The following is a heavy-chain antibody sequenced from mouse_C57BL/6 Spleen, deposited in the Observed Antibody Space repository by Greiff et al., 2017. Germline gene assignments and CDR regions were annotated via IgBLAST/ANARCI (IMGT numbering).Heavy chain of an antibody. V-gene: IGHV1-26*01. D-gene: IGHD2-5*01. J-gene: IGHJ4*01. Sequence: EVQLQQSGPELVKPGASVKISCKASGYTFTDYYMNWVKQSHGKSLEWIGDINPNNGVTSYNQKFKGKATLTVDKSSSTAYMELRSLTSEDSAVYYCANSNSFDAMDYWGQGTSGTVSS. CDR3: ANSNSFDAMDY. CDR2: INPNNGVT. CDR1: GYTFTDYY.